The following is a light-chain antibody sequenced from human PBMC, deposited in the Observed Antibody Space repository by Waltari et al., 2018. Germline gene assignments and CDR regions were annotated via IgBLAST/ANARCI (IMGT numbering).Light chain of an antibody. CDR2: GAS. CDR3: QKYDRLPAT. CDR1: QSVSRY. V-gene: IGKV3-20*01. Sequence: EVVLTQSPGTLSLSPGERATLFCRASQSVSRYLAWYQQKPGQAPRLLIYGASSRATGIPDRFSGGGSGTDFSLTISRLEPEDFAVYYCQKYDRLPATFGQGTKVEIK. J-gene: IGKJ1*01.